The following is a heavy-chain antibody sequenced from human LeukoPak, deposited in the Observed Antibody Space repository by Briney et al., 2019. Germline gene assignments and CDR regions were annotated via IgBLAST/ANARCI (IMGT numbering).Heavy chain of an antibody. Sequence: SQTLSLTCTVSGGSISSAHDFWSWIRQPAGKGLEWIGRIYTSGSTDYNPSLKTRVTISVDTSRNQFSLNLSSVTAADTAVYYCARHGGRYQEEYFDYWGQGTLVTVSS. D-gene: IGHD1-26*01. V-gene: IGHV4-61*02. CDR1: GGSISSAHDF. CDR2: IYTSGST. CDR3: ARHGGRYQEEYFDY. J-gene: IGHJ4*02.